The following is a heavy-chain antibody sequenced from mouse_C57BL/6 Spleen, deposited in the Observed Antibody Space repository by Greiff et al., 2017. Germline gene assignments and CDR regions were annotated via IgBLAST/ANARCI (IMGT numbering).Heavy chain of an antibody. D-gene: IGHD2-1*01. V-gene: IGHV7-3*01. CDR1: GFTFTDYY. Sequence: EVKLQESGGGLVQPGGSLSLSCAASGFTFTDYYMSWVRQPPGKELEWLGFIRNKANGYTTEYSASVKGRFTISRDNSQSILYLHMNALRAEDSATYYCARGYYGNFAWFAYWGQGTLVTVSA. CDR2: IRNKANGYTT. CDR3: ARGYYGNFAWFAY. J-gene: IGHJ3*01.